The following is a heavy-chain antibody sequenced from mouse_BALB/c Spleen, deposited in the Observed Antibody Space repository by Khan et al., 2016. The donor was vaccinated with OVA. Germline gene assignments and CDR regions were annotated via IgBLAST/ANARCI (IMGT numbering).Heavy chain of an antibody. CDR3: ARGYAMDY. CDR2: ISSGGST. CDR1: GFTFSSYA. J-gene: IGHJ4*01. V-gene: IGHV5-6-5*01. Sequence: EVKLLESGGGLVKPGGSLKLSCAASGFTFSSYAMSWVRQTPEKRLEWVASISSGGSTYYPDSVKGRFTISSDNSRNILYLQMSSLRSEDTAMYYCARGYAMDYWGQGTSVTVSS.